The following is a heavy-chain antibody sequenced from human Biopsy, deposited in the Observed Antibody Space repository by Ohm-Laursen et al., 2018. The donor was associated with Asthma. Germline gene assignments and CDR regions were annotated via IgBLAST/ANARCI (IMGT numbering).Heavy chain of an antibody. D-gene: IGHD6-13*01. V-gene: IGHV4-59*01. CDR3: ARATSTWSQSGPHFFDH. CDR1: PGSINDYY. J-gene: IGHJ5*02. Sequence: PSQTLSLTCAVSPGSINDYYWNRIRQFPGKGLEWIGYVHSSGSTRFNPSLKSRVTVSVDTSVDQVSLKLSSVSAADTAIYYCARATSTWSQSGPHFFDHWGPGTLVTVSS. CDR2: VHSSGST.